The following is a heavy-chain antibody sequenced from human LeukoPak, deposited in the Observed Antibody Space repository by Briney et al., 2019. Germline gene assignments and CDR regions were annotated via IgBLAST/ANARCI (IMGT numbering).Heavy chain of an antibody. Sequence: GGSLRLSCAASGFTFSSYGMHWVRQAPGKGLEWVAFIRYDGSNKYYADSVKGRFTISRDNSKNTLYLQMNSLRAEDTAVYYCAKVSYRSSWYSPFDYYYYGMDVWGQGTTVTVSS. CDR2: IRYDGSNK. CDR1: GFTFSSYG. J-gene: IGHJ6*02. D-gene: IGHD6-13*01. CDR3: AKVSYRSSWYSPFDYYYYGMDV. V-gene: IGHV3-30*02.